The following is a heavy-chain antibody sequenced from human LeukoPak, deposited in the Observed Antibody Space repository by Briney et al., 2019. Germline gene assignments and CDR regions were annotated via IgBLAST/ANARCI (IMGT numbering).Heavy chain of an antibody. Sequence: NSSETLSLTCTVSGGSISGYYWSWIRQPPGKGLEWIGYIYYSGSTNYNPSLKSRVTISVDTSKNQFSLKLSSLTAADTAVYYCARVLPVHSYYYYGMDVWGQGTTVTVSS. CDR1: GGSISGYY. J-gene: IGHJ6*02. V-gene: IGHV4-59*01. CDR3: ARVLPVHSYYYYGMDV. CDR2: IYYSGST. D-gene: IGHD1-1*01.